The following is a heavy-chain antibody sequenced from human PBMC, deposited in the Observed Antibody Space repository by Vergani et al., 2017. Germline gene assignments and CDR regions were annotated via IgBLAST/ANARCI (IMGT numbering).Heavy chain of an antibody. V-gene: IGHV3-74*01. J-gene: IGHJ6*02. CDR2: INSDGSST. D-gene: IGHD2-2*01. Sequence: EVQLVESGGGLVQPGGSLRLSCAASGFTFSSYWMHWVRQAPGKGLVWVSRINSDGSSTSYADSVKGRFTISRDNAKKTLYLQMNSLRAEDTAVYYCARDRIVVVPAAPGDYYYYGMDGWGRGTTVAVSS. CDR3: ARDRIVVVPAAPGDYYYYGMDG. CDR1: GFTFSSYW.